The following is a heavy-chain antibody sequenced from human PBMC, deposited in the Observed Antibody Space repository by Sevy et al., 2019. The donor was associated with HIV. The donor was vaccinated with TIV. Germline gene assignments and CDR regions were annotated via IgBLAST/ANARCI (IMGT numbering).Heavy chain of an antibody. CDR3: AKDMEVTTSGRDFYYFDY. CDR1: GFTFTSYA. D-gene: IGHD2-21*02. J-gene: IGHJ4*02. Sequence: GGSLRLSCVASGFTFTSYAMSWVRQAPGKGLEWVSGLGGSGTTPYYADSVRGRFTISRDNSENTLYLQMNSLRAEDTAVYYCAKDMEVTTSGRDFYYFDYWGQGTLVTVSS. V-gene: IGHV3-23*01. CDR2: LGGSGTTP.